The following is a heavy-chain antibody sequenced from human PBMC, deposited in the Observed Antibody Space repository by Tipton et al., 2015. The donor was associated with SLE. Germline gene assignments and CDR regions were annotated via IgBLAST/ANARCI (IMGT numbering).Heavy chain of an antibody. Sequence: TLSLTCTVSGGSISSYYWSWIRQPPGKGLEWIGYIYYSGSTNYNPSLKSRVTISVDTSKNQFSRKLTSVTAADTAVYYCARHRVGATYYFDYWGQGTLVTVSS. CDR1: GGSISSYY. J-gene: IGHJ4*02. CDR2: IYYSGST. D-gene: IGHD1-26*01. CDR3: ARHRVGATYYFDY. V-gene: IGHV4-59*08.